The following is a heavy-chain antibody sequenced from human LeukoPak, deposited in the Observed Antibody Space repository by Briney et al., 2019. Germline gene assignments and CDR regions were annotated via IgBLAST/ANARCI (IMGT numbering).Heavy chain of an antibody. J-gene: IGHJ5*02. CDR3: ARTAEVVPAAIVGIGWFDP. D-gene: IGHD2-2*01. V-gene: IGHV3-21*01. CDR2: ISSSSSYI. Sequence: GRSLRLSCAASGFTFSSYSMNWVRQAPGKGLEWVSPISSSSSYIYYADSVKGRFTISRDNAKNSLYLQMNSLRAEDTAVYYCARTAEVVPAAIVGIGWFDPWGQGTLVTASS. CDR1: GFTFSSYS.